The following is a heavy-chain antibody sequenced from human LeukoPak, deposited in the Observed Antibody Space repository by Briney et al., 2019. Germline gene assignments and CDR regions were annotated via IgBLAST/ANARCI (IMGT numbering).Heavy chain of an antibody. CDR3: ARWGGYCSSTSCYTGFDP. Sequence: NTGGSLRLSCAASGFTFSDYYMSWIHQAPGKGLEWVSYISSSGSTIYYADSVKGRFTISRDNAKNSLYLQMNSLRAEDTAVYYCARWGGYCSSTSCYTGFDPWGQGTLVTVSS. CDR1: GFTFSDYY. V-gene: IGHV3-11*01. D-gene: IGHD2-2*02. CDR2: ISSSGSTI. J-gene: IGHJ5*02.